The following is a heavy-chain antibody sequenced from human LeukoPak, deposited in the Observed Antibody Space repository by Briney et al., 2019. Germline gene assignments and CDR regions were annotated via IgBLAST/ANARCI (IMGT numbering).Heavy chain of an antibody. V-gene: IGHV3-9*01. CDR3: AKKLERRYFDY. CDR1: GFTFDDYA. J-gene: IGHJ4*02. D-gene: IGHD1-1*01. CDR2: ISWNSGSI. Sequence: PGGSLRLSCAASGFTFDDYAMHWVRQAPGKGLEWVSGISWNSGSIGYADSVKGRFTISRDNAKNSLYLQMNSLRAEDTAVYYCAKKLERRYFDYWGQGTLVTVSS.